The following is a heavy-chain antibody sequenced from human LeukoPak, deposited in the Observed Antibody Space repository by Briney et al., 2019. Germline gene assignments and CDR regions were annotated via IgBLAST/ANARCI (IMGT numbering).Heavy chain of an antibody. D-gene: IGHD7-27*01. CDR1: GGSFSGYY. CDR3: ARFFPLGMDV. J-gene: IGHJ6*04. Sequence: PSETLSLTCAVYGGSFSGYYWSWIRQPPGKGLEWIGEINHSGSTNYNPSLKSRVTISVDTSKNQFSLKLSSVTAADTAVYYCARFFPLGMDVWGKGTTVTVSS. CDR2: INHSGST. V-gene: IGHV4-34*01.